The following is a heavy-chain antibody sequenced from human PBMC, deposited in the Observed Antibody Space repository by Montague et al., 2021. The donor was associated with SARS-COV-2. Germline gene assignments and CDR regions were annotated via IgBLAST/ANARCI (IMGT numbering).Heavy chain of an antibody. D-gene: IGHD3-9*01. J-gene: IGHJ3*02. CDR1: RGSISNYY. V-gene: IGHV4-59*12. Sequence: SETLSLTCTVSRGSISNYYWTWIRQPPGKGLEWIVEINNYGAPNYTPSLTSRVTISLDTSKKQISLKLKSVTVADTAVFFCARGRPVQGSSRHFYSCSSGAFDIWGQGTLVIVSS. CDR3: ARGRPVQGSSRHFYSCSSGAFDI. CDR2: INNYGAP.